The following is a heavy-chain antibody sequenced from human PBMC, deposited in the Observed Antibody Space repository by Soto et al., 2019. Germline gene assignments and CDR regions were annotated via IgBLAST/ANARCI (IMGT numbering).Heavy chain of an antibody. D-gene: IGHD6-19*01. J-gene: IGHJ4*02. V-gene: IGHV3-23*01. CDR3: AKVGSGWYYFDY. Sequence: GGSLRLSCAASGFTFSNYPMSWARQAPGKGLEWVSGMSGSGASTYYADSVKGRFTISRDSSKNTLYLQMNSLRGEDTAIYYCAKVGSGWYYFDYWGQGTLVTVSS. CDR1: GFTFSNYP. CDR2: MSGSGAST.